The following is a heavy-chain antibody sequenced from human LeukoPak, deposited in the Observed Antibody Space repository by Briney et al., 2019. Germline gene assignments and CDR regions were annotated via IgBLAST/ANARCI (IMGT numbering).Heavy chain of an antibody. D-gene: IGHD2-15*01. CDR2: LDESGRP. Sequence: SETLSLTCSVSGGSIRSGDHHWAWVRQPPGKGLEFIGSLDESGRPYYSRPLKSRVSISGDTSGKQFSLNLTSVTAADTAVYFCARDLGGYPFFMDVWGRGTTVIVSS. CDR3: ARDLGGYPFFMDV. V-gene: IGHV4-39*07. CDR1: GGSIRSGDHH. J-gene: IGHJ6*03.